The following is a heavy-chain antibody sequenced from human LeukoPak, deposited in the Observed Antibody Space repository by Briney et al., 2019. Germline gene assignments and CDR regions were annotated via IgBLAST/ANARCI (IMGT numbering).Heavy chain of an antibody. V-gene: IGHV3-23*01. J-gene: IGHJ4*02. CDR1: GFTFSSYA. CDR3: ATAPHAVAGTN. D-gene: IGHD6-19*01. Sequence: GGSLRLSCAASGFTFSSYAMSWVRQAPGKGLEWVSAISGSGGSTYYADSVEGRFTISRDNSKNTLYLEMNSLRPEDTAVYYCATAPHAVAGTNWGQGTLVTVSS. CDR2: ISGSGGST.